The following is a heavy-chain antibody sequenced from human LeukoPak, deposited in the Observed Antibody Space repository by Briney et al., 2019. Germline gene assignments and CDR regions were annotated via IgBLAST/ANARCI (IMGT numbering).Heavy chain of an antibody. J-gene: IGHJ4*02. Sequence: SVKVSCKASGGTFSSYAISWVRQAPGQGLEWMGGIIPIFGTANYAQKFQGRVTITADKSTSTAYMELSSLRSEDTAVYHCAASYCSGGSCYSRVMGYWGQGTLVTVSS. CDR2: IIPIFGTA. D-gene: IGHD2-15*01. V-gene: IGHV1-69*06. CDR3: AASYCSGGSCYSRVMGY. CDR1: GGTFSSYA.